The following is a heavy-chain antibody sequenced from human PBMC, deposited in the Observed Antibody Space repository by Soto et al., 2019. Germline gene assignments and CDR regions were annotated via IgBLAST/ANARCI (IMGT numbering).Heavy chain of an antibody. CDR3: ARGSLVVVPAAVGGYYGMDV. Sequence: QVQLVQSGAEVKKPGSSVKVSCKASGGTFSSYAISWVRQAPGQGLEWMGGIIPILGTANYAPKYQSRVTITADKSTSPVFMGLSSVRSDDTAVYYCARGSLVVVPAAVGGYYGMDVWGQGTTVTVSS. CDR1: GGTFSSYA. CDR2: IIPILGTA. D-gene: IGHD2-2*01. J-gene: IGHJ6*02. V-gene: IGHV1-69*06.